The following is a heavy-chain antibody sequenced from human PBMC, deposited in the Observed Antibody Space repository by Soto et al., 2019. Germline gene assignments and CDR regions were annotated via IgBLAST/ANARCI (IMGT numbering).Heavy chain of an antibody. J-gene: IGHJ6*02. CDR2: INGGGSRT. D-gene: IGHD7-27*01. Sequence: EVQLVEPGGGLVQPGGSLRLSCAASVFTFSRYYMHWVRQAPGKGLMWVSHINGGGSRTTYADSVKGRFTISRDNAKNSLYLHMNRLGAQETAVSYYVTGDIGLGMDDWG. CDR1: VFTFSRYY. CDR3: VTGDIGLGMDD. V-gene: IGHV3-74*01.